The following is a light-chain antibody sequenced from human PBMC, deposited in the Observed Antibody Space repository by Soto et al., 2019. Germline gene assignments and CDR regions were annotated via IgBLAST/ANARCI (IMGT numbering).Light chain of an antibody. CDR1: SSNVGDYNL. V-gene: IGLV2-23*01. CDR2: EGN. J-gene: IGLJ3*02. Sequence: QSVLTQPASVSGSPGQSITISCTGTSSNVGDYNLVSWYQQHPGKAPKLIIYEGNSRPSGVSSRFSGSKSGNMASLTISGLQAEDEGDYYCCSYAGIDTFVLFGGGTKLTVL. CDR3: CSYAGIDTFVL.